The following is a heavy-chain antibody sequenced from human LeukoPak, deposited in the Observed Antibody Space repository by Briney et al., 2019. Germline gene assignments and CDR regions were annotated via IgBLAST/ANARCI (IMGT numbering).Heavy chain of an antibody. V-gene: IGHV4-4*07. CDR1: GGSISSYY. CDR3: ARDYDSSGYYDY. D-gene: IGHD3-22*01. J-gene: IGHJ4*02. Sequence: SETLSLTCTVSGGSISSYYWSWIRQPAGKGLEWIGRIYTSGSTNYNPSLKSRVTMSVDTSKNQFSLKLSSVTAADTAVYYCARDYDSSGYYDYWGQETLVTVSS. CDR2: IYTSGST.